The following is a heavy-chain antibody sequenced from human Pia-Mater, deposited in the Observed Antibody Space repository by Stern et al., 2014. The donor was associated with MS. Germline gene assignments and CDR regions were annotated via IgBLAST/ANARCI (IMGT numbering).Heavy chain of an antibody. Sequence: EVQLVESGGGLVQPGGSLRLSCAAFGFTFSNYWMHWVRQVPWKGLVWFSRINNDGSSTNYADFVKGRFTISRDNAKNTLYLQMNTLTAEDTALYYCARRHDSGGFFGSWGQGTLVTVSS. CDR2: INNDGSST. CDR1: GFTFSNYW. V-gene: IGHV3-74*02. CDR3: ARRHDSGGFFGS. J-gene: IGHJ4*02. D-gene: IGHD3-22*01.